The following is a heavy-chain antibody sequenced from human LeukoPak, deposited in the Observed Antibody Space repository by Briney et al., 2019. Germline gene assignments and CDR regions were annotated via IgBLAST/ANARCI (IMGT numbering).Heavy chain of an antibody. CDR1: GGSISSSY. D-gene: IGHD2-2*01. CDR2: IYYSGST. CDR3: ARGVRYCSSTSCPYVYYFDY. V-gene: IGHV4-59*08. Sequence: SETLSLTCTVSGGSISSSYWSWIRQLPGKGLEWIGYIYYSGSTNYNPSLKSRVTISVDTSKNQFSLKLSSVTAVDTAVYYCARGVRYCSSTSCPYVYYFDYWGQGTLVTVSS. J-gene: IGHJ4*02.